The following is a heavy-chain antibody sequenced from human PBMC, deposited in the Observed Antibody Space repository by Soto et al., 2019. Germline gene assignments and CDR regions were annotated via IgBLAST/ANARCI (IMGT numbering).Heavy chain of an antibody. CDR2: IRSKANSYAT. CDR3: TKGPTQTPDDAFDI. CDR1: GFTFSGSA. V-gene: IGHV3-73*01. J-gene: IGHJ3*02. Sequence: GGSLRLSCAASGFTFSGSAMHWVRQASGKGLEWVGRIRSKANSYATAYAASVKGRFTISRDDSKNTAYLQMNSLKTEDTAVYFCTKGPTQTPDDAFDIWGQGTMVTVSS.